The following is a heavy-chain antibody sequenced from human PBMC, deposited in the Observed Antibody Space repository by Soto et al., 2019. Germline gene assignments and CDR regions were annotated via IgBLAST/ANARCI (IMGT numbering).Heavy chain of an antibody. CDR3: AFGRPTASSWLDP. CDR1: GYIFTTYN. V-gene: IGHV1-46*01. CDR2: NNPSGGPT. Sequence: QEQLVQSGTEVKKPGASVRVSCKAFGYIFTTYNIHWLRQAPGQGLEWMGMNNPSGGPTSYAEKFQGRVTMTSDTSTTTVYMELSSLTSEDTAVYYCAFGRPTASSWLDPWGQGTLVSVSS. D-gene: IGHD2-2*01. J-gene: IGHJ5*02.